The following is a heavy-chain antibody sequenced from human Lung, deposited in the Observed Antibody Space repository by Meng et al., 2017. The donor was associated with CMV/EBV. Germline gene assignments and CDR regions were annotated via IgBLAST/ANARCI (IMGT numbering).Heavy chain of an antibody. CDR3: ARGLYYYDSSGYPKENWFDP. J-gene: IGHJ5*02. V-gene: IGHV3-48*04. CDR2: ISSGSSTI. CDR1: GFTFSTYR. Sequence: SXAASGFTFSTYRMNWVRQAPGKGLEWVSYISSGSSTIYYADSVRGRFTISRDNAKNSLYLQMNSLRAEDTAVYYCARGLYYYDSSGYPKENWFDPWGQGTXVTVSS. D-gene: IGHD3-22*01.